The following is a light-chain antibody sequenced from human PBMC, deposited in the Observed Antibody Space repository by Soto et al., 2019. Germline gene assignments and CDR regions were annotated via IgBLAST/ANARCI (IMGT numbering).Light chain of an antibody. Sequence: SYELTQPPSVSVAPGQTARIACGGDKIGGKSVHLYQQKPGQAPVLVVYDENDRPSRIPDRFSGSHSGNTATLTISGVDAGDEADYYGQVYDSSRDSYVFGAGTKLTVL. CDR3: QVYDSSRDSYV. V-gene: IGLV3-21*02. J-gene: IGLJ1*01. CDR1: KIGGKS. CDR2: DEN.